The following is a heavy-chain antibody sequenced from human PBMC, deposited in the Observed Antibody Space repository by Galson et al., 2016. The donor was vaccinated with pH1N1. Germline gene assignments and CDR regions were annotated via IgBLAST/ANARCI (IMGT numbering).Heavy chain of an antibody. V-gene: IGHV1-8*01. CDR2: MNPDNGNA. CDR1: GYTLTSYD. CDR3: ARGPVSWYFDL. J-gene: IGHJ2*01. Sequence: SVKVSCKASGYTLTSYDINWVRQATGQGLEWMGWMNPDNGNADYAPKFQGRVTLTRNASINTDYMQLSSLTSEDTAVYYCARGPVSWYFDLWGRGTPVIVSS.